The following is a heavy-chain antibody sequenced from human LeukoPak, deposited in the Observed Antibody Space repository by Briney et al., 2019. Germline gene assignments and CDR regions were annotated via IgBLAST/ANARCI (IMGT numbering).Heavy chain of an antibody. CDR2: IYSSGSA. V-gene: IGHV4-4*07. D-gene: IGHD3-10*01. J-gene: IGHJ6*03. CDR1: GGAIWNYY. Sequence: SETLSLTCTVSGGAIWNYYWNWIRQPAGKGLEWIGRIYSSGSASYNPSLKSRVTMSLDTPNNQFSLRLTSVTAADSAVYYCARDFPILMWVGDLLSPEYYYFMDVWGEGTTVTVSS. CDR3: ARDFPILMWVGDLLSPEYYYFMDV.